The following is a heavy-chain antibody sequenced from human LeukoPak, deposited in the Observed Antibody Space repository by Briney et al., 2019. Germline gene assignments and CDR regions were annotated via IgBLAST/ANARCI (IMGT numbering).Heavy chain of an antibody. CDR2: ICYSGYT. D-gene: IGHD3-9*01. CDR1: GGSISSSNSY. Sequence: TTSETLSLTCTVSGGSISSSNSYWVWIRQPPGKGLEWVGCICYSGYTFYNPCLQSRVTISVDTSKNQFSLRLSSVTAADTAVFYCARRTYKILRGTEYGYWYFDVWGRGTLVTVSS. J-gene: IGHJ2*01. CDR3: ARRTYKILRGTEYGYWYFDV. V-gene: IGHV4-39*01.